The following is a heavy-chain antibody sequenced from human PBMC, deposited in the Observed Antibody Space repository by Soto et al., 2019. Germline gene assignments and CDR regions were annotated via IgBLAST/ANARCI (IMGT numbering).Heavy chain of an antibody. CDR1: GGSISSGGYY. D-gene: IGHD3-22*01. CDR2: IYYSGST. J-gene: IGHJ6*03. V-gene: IGHV4-31*03. Sequence: SETLSLTCTVSGGSISSGGYYWSWIRQHPGKGLEWIGYIYYSGSTYYNPSLKSRVTISVDTSKNQFSLKLSSVTAADTALYYCAKDRLIRSDYYYYMDVWGKGTTVTVSS. CDR3: AKDRLIRSDYYYYMDV.